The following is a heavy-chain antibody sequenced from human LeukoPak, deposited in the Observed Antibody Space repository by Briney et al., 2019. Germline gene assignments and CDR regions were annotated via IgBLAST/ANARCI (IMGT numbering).Heavy chain of an antibody. CDR3: ARDATAGNFDY. CDR1: GGSMSSYY. Sequence: SETLSLTCTVSGGSMSSYYWSWIRQPPGKGLEYIRLIYYTGSTYYNPSLKSRVTISVDTSKRQFSLRLSSVSAADTAVYYCARDATAGNFDYWGQGTLVTVSS. D-gene: IGHD6-13*01. J-gene: IGHJ4*02. CDR2: IYYTGST. V-gene: IGHV4-59*12.